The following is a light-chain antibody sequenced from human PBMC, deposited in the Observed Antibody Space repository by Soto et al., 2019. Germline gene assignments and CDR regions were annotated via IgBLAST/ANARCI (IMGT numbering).Light chain of an antibody. CDR1: QSISSTY. CDR3: QQYYASSWT. Sequence: EIVLTQSPGTLSLSPGERATLSCRASQSISSTYLAWYRQKPGQAPRLLIYAASSRATGIPDRFSGSGSGTDFTLTISRLEPEGFAVYYCQQYYASSWTFGQGTRVEIK. CDR2: AAS. V-gene: IGKV3-20*01. J-gene: IGKJ1*01.